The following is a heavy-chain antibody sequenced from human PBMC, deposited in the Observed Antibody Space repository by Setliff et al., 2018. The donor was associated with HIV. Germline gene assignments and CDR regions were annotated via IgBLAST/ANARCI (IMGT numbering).Heavy chain of an antibody. J-gene: IGHJ4*02. D-gene: IGHD2-8*01. CDR1: GYAISSGDYY. V-gene: IGHV4-31*11. CDR2: IYYSGST. Sequence: SETLSLTCAVSGYAISSGDYYWSWIRQPPGKGLEWIGYIYYSGSTYYNPSLKSRVTISVDTSKNQFSLKLGSVTAADTAVYFCSTVVTLAYCHDGLCPAFDSWGQGALVTVSS. CDR3: STVVTLAYCHDGLCPAFDS.